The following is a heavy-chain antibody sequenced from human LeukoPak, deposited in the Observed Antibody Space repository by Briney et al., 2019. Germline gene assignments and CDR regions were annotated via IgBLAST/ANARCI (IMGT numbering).Heavy chain of an antibody. Sequence: GGSLRLSCAASGFTFSSYGMHWVRQAPGKGLEWAAVISYDGSNKYYADSVKGRFTISRDNSKNTLYLQMNSLRAEDTAVYYCAKDEDDILTGYYYFQHWGQGTLVTVSS. V-gene: IGHV3-30*18. CDR2: ISYDGSNK. CDR1: GFTFSSYG. CDR3: AKDEDDILTGYYYFQH. D-gene: IGHD3-9*01. J-gene: IGHJ1*01.